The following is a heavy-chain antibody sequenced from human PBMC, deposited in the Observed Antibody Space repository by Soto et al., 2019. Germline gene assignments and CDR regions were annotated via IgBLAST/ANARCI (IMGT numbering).Heavy chain of an antibody. J-gene: IGHJ4*02. CDR2: INSDGSTT. CDR1: GFTFSSYW. Sequence: EVQLVESGGGLVQPGGSLRLSCAASGFTFSSYWMHWVRQAPGKGLVWVSRINSDGSTTSYADSVKGRFTISRDNAKNTLYLQMNSLRAEDTAVYYCARVGTGAYHFDYWGQGTLVTVSS. D-gene: IGHD7-27*01. CDR3: ARVGTGAYHFDY. V-gene: IGHV3-74*01.